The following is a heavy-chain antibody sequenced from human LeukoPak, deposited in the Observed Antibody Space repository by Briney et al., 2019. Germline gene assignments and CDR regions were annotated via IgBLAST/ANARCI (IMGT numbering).Heavy chain of an antibody. CDR3: ARELRYSTNYSYYYGMDV. J-gene: IGHJ6*04. CDR1: GGSITSGAYY. D-gene: IGHD3-9*01. Sequence: SETLSLTCSVSGGSITSGAYYWSWLRQHPGTGLEWIGYIHYSGRTYYKPSLKSRVMVSVDTSKNQFSLRLSSVTAADTAVYYCARELRYSTNYSYYYGMDVWGKGTTVTVSS. V-gene: IGHV4-31*03. CDR2: IHYSGRT.